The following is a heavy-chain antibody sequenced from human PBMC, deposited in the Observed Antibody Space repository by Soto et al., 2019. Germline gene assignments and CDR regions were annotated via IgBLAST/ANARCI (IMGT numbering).Heavy chain of an antibody. D-gene: IGHD3-3*01. Sequence: SVKVSCKASGGTFSSYAISWVRQAPGQGLEWMGGIIPIFGTANYAQKFQGRVTITADESTSTAYMELSSLRSEDTAVYYCARDKVTIFGVVITYFDYWGQGTLVTVSS. V-gene: IGHV1-69*13. CDR2: IIPIFGTA. J-gene: IGHJ4*02. CDR3: ARDKVTIFGVVITYFDY. CDR1: GGTFSSYA.